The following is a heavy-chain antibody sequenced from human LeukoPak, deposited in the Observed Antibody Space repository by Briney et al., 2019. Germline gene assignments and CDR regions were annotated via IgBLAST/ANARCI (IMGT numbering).Heavy chain of an antibody. CDR1: GFTFSTYW. Sequence: PGGSLRLSCAACGFTFSTYWMHWVRQAPGKGLVWVSRINSDGSRTTYADSVKGRFTISRDNAKNTLYLQMNSLRTEDTAVYYCARRETQYSSGLDGFDIWGQGTMVTVSS. CDR2: INSDGSRT. V-gene: IGHV3-74*01. D-gene: IGHD6-19*01. CDR3: ARRETQYSSGLDGFDI. J-gene: IGHJ3*02.